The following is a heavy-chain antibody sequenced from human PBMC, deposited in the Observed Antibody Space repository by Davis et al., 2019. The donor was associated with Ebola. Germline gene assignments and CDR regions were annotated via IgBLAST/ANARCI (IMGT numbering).Heavy chain of an antibody. CDR3: ARDYGWSDDY. D-gene: IGHD4-17*01. Sequence: GESLKISCAASGFTISSYWMTWARQSPGKGLEWVANIKPDGSEKYYVGSVRGRFTISRDNAKNSLYLQLNSLRAEDTAVYYCARDYGWSDDYWGQGTLVTVSS. CDR2: IKPDGSEK. CDR1: GFTISSYW. V-gene: IGHV3-7*01. J-gene: IGHJ4*02.